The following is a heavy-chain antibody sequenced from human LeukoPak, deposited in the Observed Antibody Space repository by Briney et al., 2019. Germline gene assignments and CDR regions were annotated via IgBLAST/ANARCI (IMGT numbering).Heavy chain of an antibody. CDR3: AKGRTTVIVDY. J-gene: IGHJ4*02. V-gene: IGHV3-30*18. CDR2: ISYDGSNK. CDR1: GFTFSSYG. Sequence: GGSLRLSCAASGFTFSSYGMHWVRQAPGKGLEWVAVISYDGSNKYYADSVEGRFTISRDNSKNTLYLQMNSLRAEDTAVYYCAKGRTTVIVDYWGQGTLVTVSS. D-gene: IGHD4-17*01.